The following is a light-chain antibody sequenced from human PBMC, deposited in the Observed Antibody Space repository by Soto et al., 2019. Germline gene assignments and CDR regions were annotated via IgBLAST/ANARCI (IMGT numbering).Light chain of an antibody. V-gene: IGKV1-27*01. CDR1: QGIYNY. CDR2: AAS. Sequence: IQVTHSPSSLSASIGDRVSISCRTSQGIYNYLDWYQQKPGKAPKLLINAASSLQSGVPSRFSGSGSGTDFTLTISSLQPEDVATYYCQKFDSALLTFGQGTKVDIK. J-gene: IGKJ1*01. CDR3: QKFDSALLT.